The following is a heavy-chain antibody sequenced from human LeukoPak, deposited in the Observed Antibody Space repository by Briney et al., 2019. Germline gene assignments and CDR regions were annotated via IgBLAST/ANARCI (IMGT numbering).Heavy chain of an antibody. D-gene: IGHD6-19*01. CDR1: GFTFSSYE. J-gene: IGHJ4*02. CDR3: ARDLAVAGKGPGDY. V-gene: IGHV3-48*03. Sequence: GGSLRLSCAASGFTFSSYEMNWVRQAPGKGLEWVSYISSSGSTIYYADSVKGRFTISRDNAKNSLHLQMNSLRAENTAVYYCARDLAVAGKGPGDYWGQGTLVTVSS. CDR2: ISSSGSTI.